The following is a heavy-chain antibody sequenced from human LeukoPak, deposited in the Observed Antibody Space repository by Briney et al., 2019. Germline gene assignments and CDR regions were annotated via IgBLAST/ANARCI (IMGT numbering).Heavy chain of an antibody. D-gene: IGHD2-2*01. Sequence: SETLSLACTVSGVSISSSNSYWGWIRQPPGKGLEWIGYIYYSGSTNYNPSLKSRVTISVDTSKNLFSLKLSSVTAADTAVYYCAWTKYCSGTTSYGAVDYWGQGTLVTVSS. J-gene: IGHJ4*02. CDR2: IYYSGST. V-gene: IGHV4-61*05. CDR1: GVSISSSNSY. CDR3: AWTKYCSGTTSYGAVDY.